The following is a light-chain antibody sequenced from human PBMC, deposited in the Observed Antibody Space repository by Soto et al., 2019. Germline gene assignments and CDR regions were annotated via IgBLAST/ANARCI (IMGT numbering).Light chain of an antibody. CDR2: ESN. V-gene: IGLV1-51*02. Sequence: QSVLTQPPSVSAASGQKVTLSCSGSSSNIASNYVSWHQQVPGTAPKLLIYESNKRPSGIPDRFSASKSGTSATLGITGLQTGDEADYYCGTWDSRLSVYVFGTGTKVPVL. J-gene: IGLJ1*01. CDR3: GTWDSRLSVYV. CDR1: SSNIASNY.